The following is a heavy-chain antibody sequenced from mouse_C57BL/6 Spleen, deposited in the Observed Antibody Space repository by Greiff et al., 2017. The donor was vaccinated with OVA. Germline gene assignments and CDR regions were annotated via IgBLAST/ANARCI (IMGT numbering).Heavy chain of an antibody. J-gene: IGHJ4*01. CDR2: IHPNSGST. V-gene: IGHV1-64*01. CDR1: GYTFTSYW. CDR3: ARSRGGSYAMDY. Sequence: QVQLKQPGAELVKPGASVKLSCKASGYTFTSYWMHWVKQRPGQGLEWIGMIHPNSGSTNYNEKFKSKATLTVDKSSSTAYMQLSSLTSDDAAVYYCARSRGGSYAMDYWGQGTSVTVSS.